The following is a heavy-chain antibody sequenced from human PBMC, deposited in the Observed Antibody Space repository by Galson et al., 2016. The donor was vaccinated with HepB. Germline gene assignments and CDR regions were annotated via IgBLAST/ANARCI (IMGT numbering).Heavy chain of an antibody. Sequence: VKVSCKASSDTLSNYGFSWVRQAPGQGLKWMGGVNTYTGDADYPQRFQDRVTMTTDTSTKTAYMELRSLRSDDTAVYYCASRGGYDAFDIWGQGTMITVSS. CDR1: SDTLSNYG. J-gene: IGHJ3*02. CDR2: VNTYTGDA. D-gene: IGHD5-12*01. CDR3: ASRGGYDAFDI. V-gene: IGHV1-18*01.